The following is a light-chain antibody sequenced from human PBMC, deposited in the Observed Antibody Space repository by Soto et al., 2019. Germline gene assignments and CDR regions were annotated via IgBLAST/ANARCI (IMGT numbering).Light chain of an antibody. CDR3: MQGTHWPIT. J-gene: IGKJ5*01. CDR2: KVS. CDR1: QSLVHSDGIAC. Sequence: DVVMTQSPLSLPVTLGQPASISCRSNQSLVHSDGIACFSWFQXRQGRSPRRXIYKVSNRDSGVPARFSGSGSGTDFALKISRVEAEDGGVYDGMQGTHWPITFGQGTRLEIK. V-gene: IGKV2-30*02.